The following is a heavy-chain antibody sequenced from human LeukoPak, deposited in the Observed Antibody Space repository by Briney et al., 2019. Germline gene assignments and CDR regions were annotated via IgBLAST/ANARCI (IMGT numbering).Heavy chain of an antibody. CDR1: GYTFTSYD. Sequence: ASAKVSCKASGYTFTSYDINWVRQATGQGLEWMGWMNPNSGNTGYAQKFQGRVTITRNTSISTAYMELSSLRSEDTAVYYCARGPDTILYAFDIWGQGTMVTVSS. D-gene: IGHD3-3*01. J-gene: IGHJ3*02. V-gene: IGHV1-8*03. CDR2: MNPNSGNT. CDR3: ARGPDTILYAFDI.